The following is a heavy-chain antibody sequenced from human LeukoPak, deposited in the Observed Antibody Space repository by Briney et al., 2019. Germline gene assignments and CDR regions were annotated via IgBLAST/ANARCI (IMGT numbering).Heavy chain of an antibody. D-gene: IGHD5-18*01. CDR3: VTYRQVMLPFEA. CDR1: GFTFSSHG. CDR2: IRYDGSNK. J-gene: IGHJ5*02. Sequence: GGSLRLSCAASGFTFSSHGMHWVRQAPGKGLEWVAFIRYDGSNKYYADSVKGRFTISRDNSKSTLSLQMNSLRAEDTAIYYCVTYRQVMLPFEAWGQGTLVTVSS. V-gene: IGHV3-30*02.